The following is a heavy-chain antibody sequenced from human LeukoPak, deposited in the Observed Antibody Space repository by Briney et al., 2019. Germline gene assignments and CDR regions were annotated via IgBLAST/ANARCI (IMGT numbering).Heavy chain of an antibody. CDR1: GYTFTTYG. V-gene: IGHV1-18*01. CDR3: ARDRYCSGAGCYAPVGLDV. Sequence: ASVKVSCKSSGYTFTTYGLSWVRQAPGQGLEWMGWISAYNGNTNYAQNLQGRVTMTTDTSTSTAYMELKSLRSDDTAVYYCARDRYCSGAGCYAPVGLDVWGQGTMVTVSS. J-gene: IGHJ3*01. CDR2: ISAYNGNT. D-gene: IGHD2-15*01.